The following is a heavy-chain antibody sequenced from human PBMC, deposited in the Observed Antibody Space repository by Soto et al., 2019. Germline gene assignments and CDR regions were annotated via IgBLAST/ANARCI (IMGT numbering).Heavy chain of an antibody. CDR2: INWDGRIA. J-gene: IGHJ4*01. Sequence: SLRLSCAAPGFIFDDFTMHWVRLVPGKGLQWVSYINWDGRIAMYADSVKGRFTISRDNTNNHLYLQMNSLRSDDTALYYCAKDEGAAVESPGDWGHGTLVTVSS. CDR1: GFIFDDFT. D-gene: IGHD6-13*01. CDR3: AKDEGAAVESPGD. V-gene: IGHV3-43*01.